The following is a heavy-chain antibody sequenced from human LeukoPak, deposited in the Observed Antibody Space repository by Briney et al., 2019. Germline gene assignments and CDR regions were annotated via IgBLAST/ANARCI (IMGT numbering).Heavy chain of an antibody. CDR3: ARARDGYNSGAFDI. CDR1: GFTFSDYY. J-gene: IGHJ3*02. V-gene: IGHV3-11*04. D-gene: IGHD5-24*01. CDR2: ISSSGSTI. Sequence: GGSLRLSCAASGFTFSDYYMSWIRQAPGKGLEWVSYISSSGSTIYYADSVKGRFTISRDNAKKSLYLQTNSLRAEDTAVYYCARARDGYNSGAFDIWGQGTMVTASS.